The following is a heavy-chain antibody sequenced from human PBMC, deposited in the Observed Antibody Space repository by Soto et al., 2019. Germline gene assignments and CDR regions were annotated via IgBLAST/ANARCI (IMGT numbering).Heavy chain of an antibody. D-gene: IGHD2-2*02. Sequence: GESLKISCEGSGYTFTSYYITWARQLPGKGLEWMGRIDPSDSYTIYSPSFQGQVTLSADKSITTAYLQWGSLRASDSGIYYCARGYTGSAGRFDPWGQGTLVTVSS. CDR3: ARGYTGSAGRFDP. CDR1: GYTFTSYY. V-gene: IGHV5-10-1*04. CDR2: IDPSDSYT. J-gene: IGHJ5*02.